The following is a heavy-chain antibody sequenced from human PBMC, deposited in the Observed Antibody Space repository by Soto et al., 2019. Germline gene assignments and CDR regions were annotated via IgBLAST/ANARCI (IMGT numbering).Heavy chain of an antibody. J-gene: IGHJ4*02. V-gene: IGHV4-39*01. CDR3: ASPASYCGGDCYAN. CDR1: GGSISSSIFY. D-gene: IGHD2-21*02. Sequence: SETLSLTCTVSGGSISSSIFYWGWVRQTPGKGLEWITSIHLRSGNTYYNPSLKSRVTISVDTSENQFSLTLTSVTAADTAVYYCASPASYCGGDCYANWGQGTLVTVSS. CDR2: IHLRSGNT.